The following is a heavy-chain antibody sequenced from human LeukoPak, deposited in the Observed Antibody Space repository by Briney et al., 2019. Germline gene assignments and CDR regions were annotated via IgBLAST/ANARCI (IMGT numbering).Heavy chain of an antibody. D-gene: IGHD4-11*01. CDR1: GYSISSGYY. J-gene: IGHJ4*02. V-gene: IGHV4-38-2*01. CDR2: IYHSGST. Sequence: SETLSLTCAVPGYSISSGYYWGWIRQPPGKGLEWIGSIYHSGSTYYNPSLKSRVTISVDTSKNQFSLKLSSVTAADTAVYYCARQNSNRIFDYWGQGTLVTVSS. CDR3: ARQNSNRIFDY.